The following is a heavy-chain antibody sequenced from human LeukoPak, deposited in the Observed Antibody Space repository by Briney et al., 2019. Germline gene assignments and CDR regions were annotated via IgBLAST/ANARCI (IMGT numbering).Heavy chain of an antibody. V-gene: IGHV4-4*07. CDR1: SRSLSSYY. J-gene: IGHJ6*03. CDR2: IYTSGST. D-gene: IGHD6-6*01. CDR3: ARKSSIAALSYYYYMDV. Sequence: SQTLSLTCTVSSRSLSSYYWSWIRHPAGKGLEWIGRIYTSGSTNYNPSLKSRVTMSVDTSKNQFSLKLSSVTAADTAVYYCARKSSIAALSYYYYMDVWGKGTTVTVSS.